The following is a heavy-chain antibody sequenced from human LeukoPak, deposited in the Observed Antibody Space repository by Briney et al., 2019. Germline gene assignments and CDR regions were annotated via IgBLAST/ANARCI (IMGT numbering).Heavy chain of an antibody. V-gene: IGHV3-23*01. CDR2: ISNSGGST. J-gene: IGHJ4*02. CDR3: AKRASGSGTSLYYFDY. D-gene: IGHD3-10*01. CDR1: GFTFSSYA. Sequence: GGSLRLSCAASGFTFSSYAMSWVRQAPGKGLEWVSAISNSGGSTFYADSVKGRFTISRDNSKNTLYLQMNSLRAEDTVVYYCAKRASGSGTSLYYFDYWGQGTLVTVSS.